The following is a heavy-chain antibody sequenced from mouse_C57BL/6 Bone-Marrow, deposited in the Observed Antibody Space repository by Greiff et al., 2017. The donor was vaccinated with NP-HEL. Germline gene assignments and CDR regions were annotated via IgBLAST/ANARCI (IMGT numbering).Heavy chain of an antibody. J-gene: IGHJ4*01. CDR1: VFTFSSYA. D-gene: IGHD1-1*01. V-gene: IGHV5-4*01. CDR2: ISDGCSYP. Sequence: EVQVVESGGGLVKPGGSLKLSCAASVFTFSSYAMSWVRQTPETRLEWVATISDGCSYPYYPDNVNGRFPIPRDTAKNILYLQMSHLKSEDTAMYYCARDLYYDGSDYAMDYWGQGTSVTVSS. CDR3: ARDLYYDGSDYAMDY.